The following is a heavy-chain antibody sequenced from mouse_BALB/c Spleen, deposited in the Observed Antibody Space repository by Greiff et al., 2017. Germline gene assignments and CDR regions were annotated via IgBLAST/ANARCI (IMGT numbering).Heavy chain of an antibody. CDR2: FHPYNDDT. J-gene: IGHJ1*01. Sequence: QVQLQQSGAELVKPGASVKMSCKAFGYTFTTYPIEWMKQNHGKSLEWIGNFHPYNDDTKYNEKFKGKAKLTVAKSSSTVYLELSRLTSDDSAVYYCARGRYDGYSWYFDVWGAGTTVTVSS. V-gene: IGHV1-47*01. CDR1: GYTFTTYP. D-gene: IGHD2-3*01. CDR3: ARGRYDGYSWYFDV.